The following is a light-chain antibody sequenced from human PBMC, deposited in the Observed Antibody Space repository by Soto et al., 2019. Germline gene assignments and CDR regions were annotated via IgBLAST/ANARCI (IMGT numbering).Light chain of an antibody. J-gene: IGKJ1*01. V-gene: IGKV1-5*03. Sequence: DIQMTQSPSTLSASVGDRVTITCRASQSISSWLAWYQQKPGKAPKLLIYKASSLESGAPSRFSGSGSGTEFTLTISSLQPDDLATYYCQQYNSYPWTFGPGTKVEIK. CDR3: QQYNSYPWT. CDR2: KAS. CDR1: QSISSW.